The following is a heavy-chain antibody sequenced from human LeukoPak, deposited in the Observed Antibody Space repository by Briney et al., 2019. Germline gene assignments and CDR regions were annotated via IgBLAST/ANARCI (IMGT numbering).Heavy chain of an antibody. J-gene: IGHJ5*02. CDR1: GFTFSSYA. V-gene: IGHV3-23*01. CDR3: TKKRTTSVTDWFDP. D-gene: IGHD4-17*01. CDR2: ISGIGTTT. Sequence: PGGSLRLSCTASGFTFSSYAMTSVRQAPGKGLECVSVISGIGTTTYYADSVKGRFTISRDNSKNTLFLKMNSLRVEDTATYYCTKKRTTSVTDWFDPWGQGTLVTVSS.